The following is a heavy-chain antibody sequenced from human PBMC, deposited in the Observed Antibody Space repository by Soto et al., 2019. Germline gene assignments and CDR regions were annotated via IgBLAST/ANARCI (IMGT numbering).Heavy chain of an antibody. CDR2: ISAYNGNT. Sequence: GASVKVSCKASGYTFTSYGISWVRQAPGQGLEWMGWISAYNGNTNYAQKLQGRVTMTTDTSTSTAYMELRSLRSDDTAVYYCARREDDFPDYYGMDVWGQGTTVTVSS. J-gene: IGHJ6*02. V-gene: IGHV1-18*01. CDR3: ARREDDFPDYYGMDV. D-gene: IGHD3-3*01. CDR1: GYTFTSYG.